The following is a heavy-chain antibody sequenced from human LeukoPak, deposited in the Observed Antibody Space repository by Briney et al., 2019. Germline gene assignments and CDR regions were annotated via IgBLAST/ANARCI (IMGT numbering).Heavy chain of an antibody. CDR3: ARHYGSGKPWFDY. D-gene: IGHD3-10*01. J-gene: IGHJ4*02. Sequence: PSQTLSLTCTVSGGSISSGGYYWSWIRQHPGKGLEWIGYIYYTGSTNYNPSLKSRVTISVDTSKNQFSLKLSSVTAADTAVYYWARHYGSGKPWFDYWGQGTLVTVSS. V-gene: IGHV4-61*08. CDR1: GGSISSGGYY. CDR2: IYYTGST.